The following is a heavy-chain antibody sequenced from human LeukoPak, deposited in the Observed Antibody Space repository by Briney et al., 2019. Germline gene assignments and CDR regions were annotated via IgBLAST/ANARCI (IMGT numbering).Heavy chain of an antibody. CDR3: AKDTAYSSSGGFDP. Sequence: GRSLRLSCAASGFTFDDYAMHWVRQAPGKGLEWVSGISWNSGSIGYADSVKGRFTISRDNAKNSLYLQMNSLRAEDTALYYCAKDTAYSSSGGFDPWGQGTLVTVSS. CDR2: ISWNSGSI. CDR1: GFTFDDYA. V-gene: IGHV3-9*01. J-gene: IGHJ5*02. D-gene: IGHD6-6*01.